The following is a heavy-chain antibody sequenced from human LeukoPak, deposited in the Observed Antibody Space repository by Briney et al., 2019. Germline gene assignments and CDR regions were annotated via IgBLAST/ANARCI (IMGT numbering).Heavy chain of an antibody. V-gene: IGHV4-30-2*01. D-gene: IGHD3-3*01. CDR3: AREDTIVGVVYDS. CDR1: GGSISSGGYY. CDR2: IYHSGST. Sequence: NPSETLSLTCTVSGGSISSGGYYWSWIRQPPGKGLECIGYIYHSGSTYYNPSLKSRVTISVDRSKNQFSLKLSSVTAADTAVYYCAREDTIVGVVYDSWGQGTLVTASS. J-gene: IGHJ5*01.